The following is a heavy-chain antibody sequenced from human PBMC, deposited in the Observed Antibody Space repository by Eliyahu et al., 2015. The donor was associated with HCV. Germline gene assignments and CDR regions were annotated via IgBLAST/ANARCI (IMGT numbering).Heavy chain of an antibody. V-gene: IGHV3-48*04. CDR1: GFTFSNYR. D-gene: IGHD2-21*02. CDR2: ISNSPAGRTSNKM. CDR3: ARGGFLVVTDIDY. Sequence: DVQLVESGGGLVQPGGSLRLSCAASGFTFSNYRMHWVRQAPGKGLEWISYISNSPAGRTSNKMYYADSVKDRFTISRDNARNSLYLQMSSLRAEDTTVYYCARGGFLVVTDIDYWGQGTLVTVSS. J-gene: IGHJ4*02.